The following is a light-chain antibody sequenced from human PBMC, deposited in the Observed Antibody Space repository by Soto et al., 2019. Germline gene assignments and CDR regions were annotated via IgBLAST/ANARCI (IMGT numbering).Light chain of an antibody. J-gene: IGKJ1*01. CDR1: QSVRSN. V-gene: IGKV3-11*01. Sequence: EIVMTQSPGTLSWSPGERATLSFMASQSVRSNLAWYQQKPGQAPRLLISDASNRATGIPARFSGSGSGTDFTLTISSLEPEDFAVYYCQQRSNWPLTFGQGTKVDIK. CDR3: QQRSNWPLT. CDR2: DAS.